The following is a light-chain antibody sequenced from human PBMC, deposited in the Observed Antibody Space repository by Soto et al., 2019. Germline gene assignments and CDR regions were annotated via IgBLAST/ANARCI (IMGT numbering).Light chain of an antibody. CDR3: QQYETFSGT. J-gene: IGKJ1*01. CDR2: AAS. V-gene: IGKV1-17*02. Sequence: IQMTQSPSSLSVSVTDRVTITCRASQDIGNDLGWYQQRPGEAPELLLYAASTLRSGVPSRFSGSGSGTQFTLTINNLQPDDFATYYCQQYETFSGTFGPGTKVEI. CDR1: QDIGND.